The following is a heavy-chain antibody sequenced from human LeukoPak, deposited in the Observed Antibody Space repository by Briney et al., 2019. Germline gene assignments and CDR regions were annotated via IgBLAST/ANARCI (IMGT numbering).Heavy chain of an antibody. CDR2: IYASGNT. CDR3: AREGSGWYIDY. CDR1: GGSMNRYY. D-gene: IGHD6-19*01. V-gene: IGHV4-4*07. Sequence: PSEALSLTCTVSGGSMNRYYWSWIRQPAGKGLECIGRIYASGNTNYNPSLKSRVTMSVDTSKNQISLKLGSVTAADAAMYYCAREGSGWYIDYWGQGTLVTVSS. J-gene: IGHJ4*02.